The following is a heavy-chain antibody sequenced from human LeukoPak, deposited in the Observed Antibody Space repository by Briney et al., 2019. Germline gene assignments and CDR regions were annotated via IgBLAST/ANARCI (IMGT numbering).Heavy chain of an antibody. D-gene: IGHD6-13*01. CDR1: GFSFSTYA. CDR3: ARPPAPITADRYQFDY. Sequence: PGGSLRLSCTASGFSFSTYAMTWVRQAPGKGLEWVSYISSSGSSIYYADSVKGRFTISRDNAKNSLYLQMNSLRAEDTAVYYCARPPAPITADRYQFDYWGQGTLVTVSS. J-gene: IGHJ4*02. CDR2: ISSSGSSI. V-gene: IGHV3-48*03.